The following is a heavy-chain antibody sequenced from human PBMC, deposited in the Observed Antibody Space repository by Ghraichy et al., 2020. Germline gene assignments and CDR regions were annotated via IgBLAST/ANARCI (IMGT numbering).Heavy chain of an antibody. CDR3: ARDVSGSLDH. V-gene: IGHV3-7*03. CDR1: GFTFSGYY. J-gene: IGHJ4*02. CDR2: IKQDGGNT. Sequence: GGSLRLSCTASGFTFSGYYMAWVRQVPVKGLEWVANIKQDGGNTNYVDSVKGRFTISRDNTKNSLYLQMNSLRVEDTAVYYCARDVSGSLDHWGQGTLVTVSS. D-gene: IGHD5-12*01.